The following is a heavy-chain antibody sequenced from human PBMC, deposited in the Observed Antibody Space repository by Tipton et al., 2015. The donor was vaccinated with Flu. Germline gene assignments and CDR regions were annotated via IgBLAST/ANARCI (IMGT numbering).Heavy chain of an antibody. D-gene: IGHD2-8*01. CDR3: ARGLGMIYRNCFDP. CDR1: RGSIGDFF. J-gene: IGHJ5*02. Sequence: LRLSCTVSRGSIGDFFWSWIRQTPEKGLEWIGFINYNGDTSYNPSLKGRVTISVDTSENQLSLKLNSVTTADTAVYFCARGLGMIYRNCFDPWGQGILVTVSS. V-gene: IGHV4-59*01. CDR2: INYNGDT.